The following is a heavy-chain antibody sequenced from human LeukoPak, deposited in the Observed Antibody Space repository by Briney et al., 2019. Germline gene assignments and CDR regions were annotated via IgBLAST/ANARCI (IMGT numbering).Heavy chain of an antibody. CDR1: GFTFSNAW. CDR3: ARSGMPPLYCSSTSCYTSWFDP. D-gene: IGHD2-2*02. CDR2: IKSKTDGGTT. Sequence: GGSLRLSCAASGFTFSNAWMSWVRQAPGKGLEWVGRIKSKTDGGTTDYAAPVKGRFTISRDDSKNTLYLQMNSLKTEDTAVYYCARSGMPPLYCSSTSCYTSWFDPWGQGTLVTVSS. V-gene: IGHV3-15*01. J-gene: IGHJ5*02.